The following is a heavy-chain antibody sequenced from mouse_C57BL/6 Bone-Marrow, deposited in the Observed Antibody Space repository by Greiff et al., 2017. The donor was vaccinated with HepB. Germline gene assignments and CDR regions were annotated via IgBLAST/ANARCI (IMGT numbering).Heavy chain of an antibody. CDR1: GFSLTSFG. J-gene: IGHJ3*01. CDR3: AGGGAWFAY. Sequence: VKLMESGHGLVQPSQSLSIPCPVSGFSLTSFGVHWVRQSPGKGLEWLGVIWSGGSTAYNAAFISRLSISKANYKSQVFFKMNSLQADDTAIYYCAGGGAWFAYWGQGTLVTVSA. V-gene: IGHV2-2*01. CDR2: IWSGGST.